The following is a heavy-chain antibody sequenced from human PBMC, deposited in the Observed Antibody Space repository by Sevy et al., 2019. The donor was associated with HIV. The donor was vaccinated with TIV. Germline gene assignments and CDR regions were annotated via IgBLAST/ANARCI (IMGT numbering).Heavy chain of an antibody. V-gene: IGHV3-72*01. J-gene: IGHJ4*02. D-gene: IGHD3-10*01. CDR1: VFTFSDHY. Sequence: GGSLRLSCAASVFTFSDHYTDWVRQAPGKGLEWVGRIRNKANSDTTEYAASVKGRFPISRDDSKNSLYLQMNSLKTEDTAVYYCARVPTYGSVTYFLDYWGQGSLVTVSS. CDR2: IRNKANSDTT. CDR3: ARVPTYGSVTYFLDY.